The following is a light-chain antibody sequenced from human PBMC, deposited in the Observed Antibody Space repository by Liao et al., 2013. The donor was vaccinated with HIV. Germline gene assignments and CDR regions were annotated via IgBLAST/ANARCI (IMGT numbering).Light chain of an antibody. CDR3: QTWDTTTTFWV. CDR2: KDI. J-gene: IGLJ3*02. V-gene: IGLV3-25*03. Sequence: SYELTQPPSVSVAPRQTARITCSGDALPKQYAYWYQQKPGQAPVLVIYKDIERPSGIPERFSGSSSGHTATLTISGTQFTDEADYYCQTWDTTTTFWVFGGGTQLTVL. CDR1: ALPKQY.